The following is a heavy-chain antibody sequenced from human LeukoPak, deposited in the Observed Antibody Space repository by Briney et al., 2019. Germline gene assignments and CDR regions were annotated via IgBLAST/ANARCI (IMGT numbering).Heavy chain of an antibody. V-gene: IGHV4-34*01. CDR3: ARGEYDSSGYYRDY. CDR2: INHSGST. J-gene: IGHJ4*02. D-gene: IGHD3-22*01. CDR1: GGSFSGYY. Sequence: SETLSLTCAVYGGSFSGYYWSWIRQPPGKGLEWIGEINHSGSTNYNPSLKSRVTISVDTSKNQFSLKLSSVTAADTAVYYCARGEYDSSGYYRDYWGQGTLVTVSS.